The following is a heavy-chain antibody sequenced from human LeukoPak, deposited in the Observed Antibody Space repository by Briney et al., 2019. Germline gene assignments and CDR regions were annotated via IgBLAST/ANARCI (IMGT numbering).Heavy chain of an antibody. D-gene: IGHD6-19*01. Sequence: GGSLRLSCAASGVTFSEYTMHWVRPAPGKGLEGGSLLSWKAARIHYGDSVKGRFTISRDNSKNSLYLQMNSLRTEDTALYYCVKDLVAASENVRGWYPMDYWGQGTLVTVSS. CDR3: VKDLVAASENVRGWYPMDY. CDR2: LSWKAARI. V-gene: IGHV3-43*01. J-gene: IGHJ4*02. CDR1: GVTFSEYT.